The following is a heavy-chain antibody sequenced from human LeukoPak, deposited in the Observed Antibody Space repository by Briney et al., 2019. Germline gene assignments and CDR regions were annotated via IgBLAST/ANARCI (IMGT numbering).Heavy chain of an antibody. D-gene: IGHD3-22*01. CDR2: ISSSSSYI. V-gene: IGHV3-21*01. CDR1: GFTFSSYS. Sequence: GGSLGLSGAASGFTFSSYSMNWVRQAPGKGLEWVSSISSSSSYIYYADSVKGRFTISRDNAKNSLYLQMNSLRAEDTAVYYCARLPVPYYYDSSGYPPRSSRGQGTLVTVSS. CDR3: ARLPVPYYYDSSGYPPRSS. J-gene: IGHJ4*02.